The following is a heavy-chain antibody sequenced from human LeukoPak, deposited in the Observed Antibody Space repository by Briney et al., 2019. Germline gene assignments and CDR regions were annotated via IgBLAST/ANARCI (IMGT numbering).Heavy chain of an antibody. CDR2: IKSNADGGTP. CDR3: TTFYHEYSPY. V-gene: IGHV3-15*01. Sequence: KLGGSLRLSCAASGFSFMNAWMIWVRQAPGKGLEWVGRIKSNADGGTPDYAVPARGRFTISRDDSKNTLYLQMNSLKTEDTAVYYCTTFYHEYSPYWGRGTLVTVSS. D-gene: IGHD2/OR15-2a*01. CDR1: GFSFMNAW. J-gene: IGHJ4*02.